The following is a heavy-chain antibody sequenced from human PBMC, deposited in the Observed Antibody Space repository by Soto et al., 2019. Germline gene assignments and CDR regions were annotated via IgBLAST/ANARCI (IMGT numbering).Heavy chain of an antibody. D-gene: IGHD3-9*01. V-gene: IGHV3-23*01. CDR1: RFTFRNFA. J-gene: IGHJ4*02. CDR3: GKDIYNFDWLSFDY. CDR2: ISRSGDDT. Sequence: VQLLESGGGLVQPGGSLRLFCAASRFTFRNFAMSWVRQAPGKGLEWVSGISRSGDDTFYADSVKGRFTIFRDNSKNTLYLQMNSLRAEDTAIYYCGKDIYNFDWLSFDYWGQGTLVTVSS.